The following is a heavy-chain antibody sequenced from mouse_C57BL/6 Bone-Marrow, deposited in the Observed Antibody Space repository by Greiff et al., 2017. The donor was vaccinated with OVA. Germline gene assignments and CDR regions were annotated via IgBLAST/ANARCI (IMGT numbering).Heavy chain of an antibody. CDR2: IYPSDSET. CDR3: AIRGWFDD. J-gene: IGHJ2*01. CDR1: GYTFTSYW. V-gene: IGHV1-61*01. Sequence: QVQLQQPGAELVRPGSSVKLSCKASGYTFTSYWMDWVKQRPGQGLEWIGNIYPSDSETHYNQKFKDKATLTVDKSSRTAYMQLSSLTSEDSAVYDGAIRGWFDDWGQGTTLTVSS. D-gene: IGHD3-3*01.